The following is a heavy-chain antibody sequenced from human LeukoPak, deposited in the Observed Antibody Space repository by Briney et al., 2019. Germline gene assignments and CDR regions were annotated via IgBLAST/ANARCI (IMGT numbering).Heavy chain of an antibody. CDR1: GYTFTSYD. CDR2: MNPNSGNT. V-gene: IGHV1-8*01. Sequence: ASVKVSCKASGYTFTSYDINWVRQATGQGLEWMGWMNPNSGNTGYAQKFQGRVTMTRNTSISTAYMELSSLRSEDTAVYYCARVIGYFDWLLFDYWGQGTLVTVSS. CDR3: ARVIGYFDWLLFDY. J-gene: IGHJ4*02. D-gene: IGHD3-9*01.